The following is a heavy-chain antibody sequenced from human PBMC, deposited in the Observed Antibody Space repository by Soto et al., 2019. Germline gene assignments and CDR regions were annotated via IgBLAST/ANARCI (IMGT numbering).Heavy chain of an antibody. CDR1: GGSISSSSYY. J-gene: IGHJ3*02. V-gene: IGHV4-39*01. CDR3: ARHYAADYDMIDAFDI. D-gene: IGHD3-9*01. Sequence: QLQLQESGPGLVKPSETLSLTCTVSGGSISSSSYYWGWIRQPPGKGLEWIGSIYYSGSTYYNPSLKSRVTISVDTYKNQFSLKLSSVTAADTAVYYCARHYAADYDMIDAFDIWGQGTMVTVSS. CDR2: IYYSGST.